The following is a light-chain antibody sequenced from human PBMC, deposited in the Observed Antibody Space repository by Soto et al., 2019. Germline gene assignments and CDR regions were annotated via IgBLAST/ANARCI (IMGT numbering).Light chain of an antibody. V-gene: IGLV2-14*01. J-gene: IGLJ1*01. CDR2: DVS. CDR3: SSYTSATTYV. Sequence: QSLLTQPASLSGSPGQSITISLTGTSSVVGAYNYDSWYQQYPGEAPKVIIYDVSHRPAGVSNRFSGSKSGNTASLTISGLQTQDEADYYCSSYTSATTYVFGTGTKVTVL. CDR1: SSVVGAYNY.